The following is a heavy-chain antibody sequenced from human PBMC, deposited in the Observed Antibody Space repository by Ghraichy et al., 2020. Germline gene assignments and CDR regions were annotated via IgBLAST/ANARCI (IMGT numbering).Heavy chain of an antibody. V-gene: IGHV1-69*06. Sequence: SVKVSCKASGGTFSSFPISWVRQAPGQGLEWMGGIIPLFGTAIYAQKFQGRVTITADKSTSTAYMALNSLRSGDTAMDFCAGARDLPGDYGAEYFHHWGQGTLVTVPS. CDR3: AGARDLPGDYGAEYFHH. D-gene: IGHD4-17*01. CDR2: IIPLFGTA. J-gene: IGHJ1*01. CDR1: GGTFSSFP.